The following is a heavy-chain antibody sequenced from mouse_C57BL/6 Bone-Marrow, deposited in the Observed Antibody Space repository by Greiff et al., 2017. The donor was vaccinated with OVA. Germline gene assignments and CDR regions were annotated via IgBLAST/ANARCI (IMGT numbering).Heavy chain of an antibody. V-gene: IGHV5-4*01. CDR2: ISDGGSYT. CDR1: GFTFSSYA. CDR3: ARDRGGGFAY. Sequence: EVQGVESGGGLVKPGGSLKPSCAASGFTFSSYAMSWVRQTPEKRLEWVATISDGGSYTYYPDNVKGRFTISRDNAKNNLYLQMSHLKSEDTAMYYCARDRGGGFAYWGQGTLVTVSA. J-gene: IGHJ3*01. D-gene: IGHD1-1*02.